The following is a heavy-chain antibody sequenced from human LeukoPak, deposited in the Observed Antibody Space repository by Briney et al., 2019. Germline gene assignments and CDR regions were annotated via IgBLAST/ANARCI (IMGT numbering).Heavy chain of an antibody. CDR1: GFSFSASG. V-gene: IGHV3-23*01. J-gene: IGHJ4*02. CDR2: ISSSGDNT. Sequence: GGSLRLSCAVSGFSFSASGMHWVRQSPGEGLEFVSSISSSGDNTYYADSVKGRFTISRDNSKNTLYLQMNSLRAEDTALYYCAKRREAGIGSLYYFGSWGQGTLVTVSS. CDR3: AKRREAGIGSLYYFGS. D-gene: IGHD1-14*01.